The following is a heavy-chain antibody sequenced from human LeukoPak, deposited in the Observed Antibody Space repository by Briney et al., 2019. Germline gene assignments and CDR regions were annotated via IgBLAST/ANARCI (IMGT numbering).Heavy chain of an antibody. CDR3: ARDSIRYGDLDY. CDR1: GFTFTSYE. Sequence: GGSLRLSCAASGFTFTSYEMNWVRQAPGKGLEWVSYISSSGSTIYYADSVKGRFTISRDNAKNSLYLQMNTLRAEDTDVYYCARDSIRYGDLDYWGQGTLVTVSS. V-gene: IGHV3-48*03. D-gene: IGHD4-17*01. CDR2: ISSSGSTI. J-gene: IGHJ4*02.